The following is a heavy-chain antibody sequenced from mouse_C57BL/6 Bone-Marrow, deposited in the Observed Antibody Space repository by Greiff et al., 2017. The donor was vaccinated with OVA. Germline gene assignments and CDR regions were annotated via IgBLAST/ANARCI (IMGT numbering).Heavy chain of an antibody. CDR1: GFTFSDYS. CDR2: ISTGGGST. J-gene: IGHJ4*01. Sequence: EVQLVESGGGLVQPGGSLKLSCAASGFTFSDYSMYWVRQTPEQRLEWVAYISTGGGSTYYPDTVQGRFTISIDNAKNPLYLQMSRLKSEDTAMEYCARQGGYYAMEYWGQGTSVTVSS. V-gene: IGHV5-12*01. CDR3: ARQGGYYAMEY.